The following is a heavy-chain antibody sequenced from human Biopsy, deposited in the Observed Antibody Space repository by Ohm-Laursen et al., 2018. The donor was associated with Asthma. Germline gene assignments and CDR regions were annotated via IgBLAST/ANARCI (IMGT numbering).Heavy chain of an antibody. CDR3: TKDRVAGRSYYFDY. CDR1: GFNFHNYG. J-gene: IGHJ4*02. V-gene: IGHV3-30*18. Sequence: SLRLSCTASGFNFHNYGMNWVRRAPGKGLEWVAQILFDGRKINYPDSVKGRFTISRDNSKNMVYLQMNSLRPEDTAVYYCTKDRVAGRSYYFDYWGQGSLVSVSS. CDR2: ILFDGRKI. D-gene: IGHD6-13*01.